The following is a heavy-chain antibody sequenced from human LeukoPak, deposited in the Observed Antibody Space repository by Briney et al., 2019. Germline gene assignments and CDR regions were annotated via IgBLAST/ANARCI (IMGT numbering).Heavy chain of an antibody. V-gene: IGHV3-21*01. CDR3: ARGGYSSGWYVMYYFDF. J-gene: IGHJ4*02. Sequence: GGSLRLSCAASGFTFSDYTMNWVRQAPGKGLEWVSSIIGSSSYIYYADSVKGRFTISRDNAKNSLYLQMKSLRAEDTAVYYCARGGYSSGWYVMYYFDFWGQGSLVTVSS. D-gene: IGHD6-19*01. CDR1: GFTFSDYT. CDR2: IIGSSSYI.